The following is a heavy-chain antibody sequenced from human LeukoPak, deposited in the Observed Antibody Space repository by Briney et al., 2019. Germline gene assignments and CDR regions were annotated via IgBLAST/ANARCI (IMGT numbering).Heavy chain of an antibody. Sequence: ASVKVSCKASGYSFTSHYMHWVRQAPGQGLEWMGWINTSTGNPTYARGFTGRFVFSLDTSVSTAYLQISSLKAEDTAVYYCASPSVLLCPSGFCYYYMDVWGKGTTVTVSS. V-gene: IGHV7-4-1*02. D-gene: IGHD3-10*01. CDR1: GYSFTSHY. CDR2: INTSTGNP. CDR3: ASPSVLLCPSGFCYYYMDV. J-gene: IGHJ6*03.